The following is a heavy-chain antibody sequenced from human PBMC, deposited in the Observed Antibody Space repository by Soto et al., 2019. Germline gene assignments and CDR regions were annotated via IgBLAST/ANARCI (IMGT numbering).Heavy chain of an antibody. CDR1: GFTFSDYY. CDR3: ARDLGVPAAISYYYHYYGMDV. J-gene: IGHJ6*02. CDR2: ISSSGSTI. V-gene: IGHV3-11*01. D-gene: IGHD2-2*01. Sequence: QVQLVESGGGLVKPGGSLRLSCAASGFTFSDYYMSWIRQAPGKGLEWVSYISSSGSTIYYADSVKGRFTISRDNAKNSLYLQMNSLRAEDTAVYYCARDLGVPAAISYYYHYYGMDVWGQGTTVTVSS.